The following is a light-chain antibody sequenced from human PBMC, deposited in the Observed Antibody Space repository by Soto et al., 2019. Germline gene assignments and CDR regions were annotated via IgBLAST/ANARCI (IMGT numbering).Light chain of an antibody. V-gene: IGKV3-11*01. J-gene: IGKJ3*01. Sequence: EIVLTQSPATLSLSPGERATLSCMASQSVSSYLAWYQQKPGQAPRLLIYDASHRATGIPARFSGSGSGTDFTLTISSLEPEDFAVYYCQQRSNWPVTFGPGTKVDIK. CDR1: QSVSSY. CDR2: DAS. CDR3: QQRSNWPVT.